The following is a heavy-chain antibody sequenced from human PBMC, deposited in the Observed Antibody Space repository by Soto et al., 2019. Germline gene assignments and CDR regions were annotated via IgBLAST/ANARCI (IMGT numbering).Heavy chain of an antibody. Sequence: GESLKISCKGSGDSFTTYWIAWVRQMPGKGLEWMGIIYPGDSDTRYSPSFQGQVTISADKSISTAYLQWSSLKASDTAIYYCARQGYTYGYDSWGLGTQVTVSS. V-gene: IGHV5-51*01. J-gene: IGHJ4*02. CDR1: GDSFTTYW. D-gene: IGHD5-18*01. CDR2: IYPGDSDT. CDR3: ARQGYTYGYDS.